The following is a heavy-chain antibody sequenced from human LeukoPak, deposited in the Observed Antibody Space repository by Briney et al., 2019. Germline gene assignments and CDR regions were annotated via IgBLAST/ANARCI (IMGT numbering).Heavy chain of an antibody. Sequence: GGSLRLSCAVPGFTFNNYYMTWVRQAPGKGLEWVAGIKGDGSETYYVDSVKGRFTTSRDNAKNSLFLQMSSLRAEDTAVYYCARERYCSGGGCYRGYAFHIWGQGTMVTVSS. V-gene: IGHV3-7*01. CDR2: IKGDGSET. CDR3: ARERYCSGGGCYRGYAFHI. J-gene: IGHJ3*02. CDR1: GFTFNNYY. D-gene: IGHD2-15*01.